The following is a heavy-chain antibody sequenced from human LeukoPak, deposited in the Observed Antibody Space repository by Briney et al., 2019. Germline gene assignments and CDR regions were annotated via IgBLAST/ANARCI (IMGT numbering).Heavy chain of an antibody. CDR3: ASLGTAHRHFDL. CDR2: IYYSGST. V-gene: IGHV4-39*01. J-gene: IGHJ2*01. D-gene: IGHD7-27*01. Sequence: SETLSLTCTISGGSISSSSYYWGWIRQPPGKGLEWIGSIYYSGSTYYNPSLKSRVTISVDTSKNQFSLKLSSVTAADTAVYYCASLGTAHRHFDLWGRGTLVTVSS. CDR1: GGSISSSSYY.